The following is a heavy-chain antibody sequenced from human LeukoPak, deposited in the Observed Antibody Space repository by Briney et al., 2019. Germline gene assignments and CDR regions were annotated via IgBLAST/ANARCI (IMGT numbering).Heavy chain of an antibody. CDR3: ARDGGFDAFDI. CDR1: EFTFSSYW. J-gene: IGHJ3*02. V-gene: IGHV3-7*01. Sequence: GGSLRLSCAASEFTFSSYWMRWVSQAPGKGLEWVASIKQDGSEKYYVDSVKGRFTISRDNAKNSLYLQMNSLRVEDTAVYYCARDGGFDAFDIWGQGTMVTVSS. CDR2: IKQDGSEK.